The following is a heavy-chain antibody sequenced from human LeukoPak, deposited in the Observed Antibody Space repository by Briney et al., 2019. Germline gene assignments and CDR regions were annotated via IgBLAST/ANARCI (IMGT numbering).Heavy chain of an antibody. Sequence: ASETLSLTCAVYGGSFSGYYWSWIRQPPGKGLEWIGEINHSGSTNYNPSLKSRVTISVDTSKNQFSLKLSSVTAADTAVYYCARGALWFGEFVNYYYGMDVWGQGTTVTVSS. J-gene: IGHJ6*02. CDR2: INHSGST. D-gene: IGHD3-10*01. CDR3: ARGALWFGEFVNYYYGMDV. CDR1: GGSFSGYY. V-gene: IGHV4-34*01.